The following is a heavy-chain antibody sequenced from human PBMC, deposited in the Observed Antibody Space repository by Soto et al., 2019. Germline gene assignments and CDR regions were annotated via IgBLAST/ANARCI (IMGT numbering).Heavy chain of an antibody. CDR3: AKVLRFSVGYFDY. CDR1: GFTFSSYA. CDR2: ISGSGGST. V-gene: IGHV3-23*01. Sequence: GGSLRLSCAASGFTFSSYAMGWVRQAPGKGLEWVSAISGSGGSTYYADSVKGRFTISRDNSKNTLYLQMNSLRAEDTAVYYCAKVLRFSVGYFDYWGQGTLVTVSS. D-gene: IGHD3-3*01. J-gene: IGHJ4*02.